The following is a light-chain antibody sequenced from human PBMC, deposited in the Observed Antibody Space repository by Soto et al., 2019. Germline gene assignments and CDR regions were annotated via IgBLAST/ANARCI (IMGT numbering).Light chain of an antibody. J-gene: IGKJ4*01. CDR3: QHCDNLPLLT. CDR1: HDIKKN. Sequence: DIQMTQSPSSLSASVGDIVTITCQATHDIKKNLNWYQQKPGKAPKLLIYDASNLETGVPSRLSGSDSGTRFTFTNSSRHPDDISTYYCQHCDNLPLLTFGGGTKVEIK. CDR2: DAS. V-gene: IGKV1-33*01.